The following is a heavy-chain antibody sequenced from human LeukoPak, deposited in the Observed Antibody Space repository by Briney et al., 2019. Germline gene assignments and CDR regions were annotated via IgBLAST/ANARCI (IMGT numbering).Heavy chain of an antibody. CDR2: IYYSGST. J-gene: IGHJ6*02. CDR1: GGSISSYY. V-gene: IGHV4-59*08. Sequence: SETLSLTCTVSGGSISSYYWSWIRQPPGKGLEWIGYIYYSGSTNYNPSLKSRVTISVDTSKNQFSLKLSSVTAADTAVYYCARQKGLLWFGESVYGMDVWGQGTTVTVSS. CDR3: ARQKGLLWFGESVYGMDV. D-gene: IGHD3-10*01.